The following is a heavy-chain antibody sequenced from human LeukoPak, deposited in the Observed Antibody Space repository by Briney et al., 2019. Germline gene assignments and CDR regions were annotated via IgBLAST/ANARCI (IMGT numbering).Heavy chain of an antibody. D-gene: IGHD6-19*01. CDR3: ALRRGYSRWYRFDY. Sequence: GGSLRLSCAASGFTFSSYGMHWVRQAPGKGLEWVAFIRYDGSNKYYADSVKGSFTISRDNSKNTLYLKMNSLRAEDTAVYYCALRRGYSRWYRFDYWGQGTLVTVSS. CDR2: IRYDGSNK. CDR1: GFTFSSYG. V-gene: IGHV3-30*02. J-gene: IGHJ4*02.